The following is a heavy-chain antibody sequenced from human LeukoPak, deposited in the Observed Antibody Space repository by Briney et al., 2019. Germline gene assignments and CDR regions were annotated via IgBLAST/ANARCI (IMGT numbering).Heavy chain of an antibody. CDR1: GFTFSSYW. D-gene: IGHD2-2*02. CDR3: ARLVVPAAIRGCWFDP. Sequence: GGSLRLSCAASGFTFSSYWMSWVRQAPGKGLEWVANIKQDGSEKYYVDSVKGRFTISRDNAKNSLYLQMNSLRAEDTAVYYCARLVVPAAIRGCWFDPWGQGTLVTVSS. J-gene: IGHJ5*02. CDR2: IKQDGSEK. V-gene: IGHV3-7*01.